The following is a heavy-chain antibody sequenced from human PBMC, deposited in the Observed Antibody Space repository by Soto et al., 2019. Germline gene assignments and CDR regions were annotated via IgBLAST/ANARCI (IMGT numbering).Heavy chain of an antibody. CDR1: GGSFNGFF. CDR3: ARMGPFLGQ. Sequence: QVQVQQWGAGLLKPSETLSLSCSVSGGSFNGFFWSWIRQPPGKGLEWIGEVNHSGTNKYSPALKSRVTMSADTSKNLVFLNLTSVTAADTAVYYCARMGPFLGQWGQGSLVTVSS. D-gene: IGHD3-16*01. CDR2: VNHSGTN. J-gene: IGHJ4*02. V-gene: IGHV4-34*02.